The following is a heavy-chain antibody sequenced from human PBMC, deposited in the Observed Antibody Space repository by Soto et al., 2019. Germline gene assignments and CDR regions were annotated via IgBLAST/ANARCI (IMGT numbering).Heavy chain of an antibody. Sequence: SVKVSCKASGGTFSRHTVSWVRQAPGQGLEWMGRIIPNLEISNYAQKFQGRVTVTADKSTSTAYMELRSLRSEDTAMYYCARDSTGYSYGYPFDYWGQGTLVTVSS. CDR1: GGTFSRHT. CDR2: IIPNLEIS. J-gene: IGHJ4*02. D-gene: IGHD5-18*01. V-gene: IGHV1-69*02. CDR3: ARDSTGYSYGYPFDY.